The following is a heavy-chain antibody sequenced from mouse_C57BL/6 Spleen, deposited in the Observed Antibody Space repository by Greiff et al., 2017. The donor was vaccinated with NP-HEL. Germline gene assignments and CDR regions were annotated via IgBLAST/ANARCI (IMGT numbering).Heavy chain of an antibody. CDR1: GYTFTSCW. CDR3: ARFTTVVAVDY. CDR2: IYPGSGST. J-gene: IGHJ2*01. Sequence: QVQLQQPGAELVKPGASVKMSCKASGYTFTSCWITWVKQRPGQGLEWIGDIYPGSGSTNYNEKFKSKATLTVDTSSSTAYMQLSSLTSEDSAVYYCARFTTVVAVDYWGQGTTLTVSS. D-gene: IGHD1-1*01. V-gene: IGHV1-55*01.